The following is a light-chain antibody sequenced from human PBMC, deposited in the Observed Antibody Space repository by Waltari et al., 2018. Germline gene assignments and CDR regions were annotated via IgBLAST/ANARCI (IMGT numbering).Light chain of an antibody. Sequence: EIVLTQSPATLSLSPGERAPLSFRASQSVRSYLAWYQQKPGQAPRLLIYDTSNRASGIPARFSGSGSGTDFSLSISSLEPEDFAVYYCQQRHNWPLTFGGGTKVEIK. V-gene: IGKV3-11*01. CDR3: QQRHNWPLT. CDR1: QSVRSY. J-gene: IGKJ4*01. CDR2: DTS.